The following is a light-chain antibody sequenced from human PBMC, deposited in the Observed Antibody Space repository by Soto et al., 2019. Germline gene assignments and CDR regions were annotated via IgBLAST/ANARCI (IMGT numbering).Light chain of an antibody. CDR1: QSVSSNS. V-gene: IGKV3-20*01. Sequence: ESVLTQSPGTLSLSPGERATLSRRASQSVSSNSLAWYQQKPGQAPRLLIYGASSRATGTPDRFSGSGSGTDFTLTISRLEPEDFAVYYCQQFGGSPPSWTFGQGTKVEI. CDR2: GAS. CDR3: QQFGGSPPSWT. J-gene: IGKJ1*01.